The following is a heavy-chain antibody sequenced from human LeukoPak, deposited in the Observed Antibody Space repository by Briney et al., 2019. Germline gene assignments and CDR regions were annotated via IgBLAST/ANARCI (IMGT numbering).Heavy chain of an antibody. CDR2: IYSGGRT. J-gene: IGHJ4*02. Sequence: PGGSLRLSCAVSGLSVNSNYMRWVRQAPGKGLEWVSVIYSGGRTFYADSVKGRFSISRDNSKNTIYLQMDRLRVEDTAVYYCARDRGGDAYCFDHWGQGTLVTVSS. D-gene: IGHD3-16*01. V-gene: IGHV3-53*01. CDR1: GLSVNSNY. CDR3: ARDRGGDAYCFDH.